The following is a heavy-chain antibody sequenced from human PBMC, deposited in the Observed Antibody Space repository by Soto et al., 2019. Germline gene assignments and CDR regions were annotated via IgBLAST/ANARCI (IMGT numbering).Heavy chain of an antibody. Sequence: SGPTLVNPTQMLTLTCTFSGFPLSTRGVGVGWIRQPPGEALEWLALIYWDDDKRYSPSLRSRLTITKDTSKNQVVLTMTNMEPVDTGTYYCAHTYSSSPDDGFDVWGQGTRVTVSS. D-gene: IGHD6-6*01. CDR3: AHTYSSSPDDGFDV. V-gene: IGHV2-5*02. CDR2: IYWDDDK. J-gene: IGHJ3*01. CDR1: GFPLSTRGVG.